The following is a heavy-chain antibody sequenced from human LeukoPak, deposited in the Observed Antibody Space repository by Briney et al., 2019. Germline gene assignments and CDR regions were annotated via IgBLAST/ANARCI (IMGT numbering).Heavy chain of an antibody. J-gene: IGHJ4*02. CDR1: GYTFTGYY. CDR2: INPNSGGT. D-gene: IGHD3-10*01. Sequence: ASVKVSCKASGYTFTGYYMHWVRQAPGQGLEWMGWINPNSGGTNYAQKFQGRVTMTRDTSISTDYMELSRLRSDDTAVYYCARGRITMVRGVNYWGQGTLVTVSS. V-gene: IGHV1-2*02. CDR3: ARGRITMVRGVNY.